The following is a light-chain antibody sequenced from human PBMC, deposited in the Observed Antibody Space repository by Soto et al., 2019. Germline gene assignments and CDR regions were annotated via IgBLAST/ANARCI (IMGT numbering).Light chain of an antibody. J-gene: IGLJ1*01. CDR2: QVN. V-gene: IGLV2-14*01. CDR3: RSYTSRSTPYV. Sequence: QSVLAQPASVSGSPGQSITISCTGSSSDVGGYNYVSWYQQLPGKAPKLLIYQVNNRPSGVSDRFSGSKSGNTASLTISGLQAEDEADYYCRSYTSRSTPYVFGGGTKLTVL. CDR1: SSDVGGYNY.